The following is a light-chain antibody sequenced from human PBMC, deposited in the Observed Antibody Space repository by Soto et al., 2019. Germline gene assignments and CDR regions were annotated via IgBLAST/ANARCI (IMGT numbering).Light chain of an antibody. CDR2: AAS. CDR3: PLT. CDR1: QGIGVY. Sequence: DIQMTQSPSSLSASLGDRITITCRASQGIGVYLAWFQQKPGKVPKLLIYAASTLQSGVPSRFSGSGSGTDFILTISSLQPEDFATYSAPLTFGGGTKVEIK. V-gene: IGKV1-27*01. J-gene: IGKJ4*01.